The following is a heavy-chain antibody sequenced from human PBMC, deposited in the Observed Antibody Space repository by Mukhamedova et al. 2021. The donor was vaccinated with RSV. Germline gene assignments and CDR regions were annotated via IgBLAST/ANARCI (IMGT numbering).Heavy chain of an antibody. CDR3: ARGVEHYSYYYGMDV. V-gene: IGHV1-69*10. Sequence: VRQAHGQGLEWMGGIIPILGIANYVQKFQGRVTITADESTSTAYMELSSLRSEDTAVYYCARGVEHYSYYYGMDVWGQGTTVTVS. D-gene: IGHD1-26*01. CDR2: IIPILGIA. J-gene: IGHJ6*02.